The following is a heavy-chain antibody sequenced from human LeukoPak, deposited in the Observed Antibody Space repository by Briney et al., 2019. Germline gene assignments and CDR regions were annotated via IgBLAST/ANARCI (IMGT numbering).Heavy chain of an antibody. CDR2: INHSGST. CDR1: GGSFSSFS. CDR3: ARDRIGDYGDNTFDY. Sequence: SETLSLTCAVYGGSFSSFSWSWIRQPPGKGLEWIGDINHSGSTKYNPSLKSRVTISVDRSKNQFSLKLSSVTAADTAVYYCARDRIGDYGDNTFDYWGQGTLVTVSS. J-gene: IGHJ4*02. V-gene: IGHV4-34*01. D-gene: IGHD4-17*01.